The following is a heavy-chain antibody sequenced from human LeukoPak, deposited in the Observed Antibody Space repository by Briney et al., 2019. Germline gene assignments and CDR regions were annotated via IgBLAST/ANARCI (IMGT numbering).Heavy chain of an antibody. Sequence: SETLSLTCTVSGGSINNNNYYWGWIRQPPGKGLEWIGNIYYSGSTYYNPSLKSRVTISVDMSKNQFSLKLSSVTAADTAVYYCAKQTYYDFWSDKYYFDYWGQGTLVTVSS. CDR2: IYYSGST. V-gene: IGHV4-39*01. J-gene: IGHJ4*02. CDR3: AKQTYYDFWSDKYYFDY. D-gene: IGHD3-3*01. CDR1: GGSINNNNYY.